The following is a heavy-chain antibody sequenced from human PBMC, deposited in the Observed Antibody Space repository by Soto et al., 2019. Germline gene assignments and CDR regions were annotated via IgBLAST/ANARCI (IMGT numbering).Heavy chain of an antibody. CDR3: ARQVWAWTTVPKRVKCNY. J-gene: IGHJ4*02. V-gene: IGHV4-39*01. Sequence: ESLSPACPASGGPISPTSYFGGWLHQPPGKGPDWIGSIHYSWTTYYNPSLKSRVTISVDTSKNEFSLKLSSVTDADTAVYHCARQVWAWTTVPKRVKCNYGGQGALVTVFS. D-gene: IGHD4-17*01. CDR1: GGPISPTSYF. CDR2: IHYSWTT.